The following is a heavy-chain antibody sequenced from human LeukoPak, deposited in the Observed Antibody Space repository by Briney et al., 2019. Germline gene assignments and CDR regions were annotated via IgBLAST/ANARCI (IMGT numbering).Heavy chain of an antibody. D-gene: IGHD3-10*01. CDR1: GFTFSSYA. CDR2: ISYDGSNK. CDR3: ARSTAYPYGSGSLLDY. Sequence: PGRSLRLSCAASGFTFSSYAMHWVRQAPGKGLEWVAVISYDGSNKYYADSVKGRFTISRDNSKNTLYLQMNSLRAEDTAVYYCARSTAYPYGSGSLLDYWGQGTLVTVSS. J-gene: IGHJ4*02. V-gene: IGHV3-30*04.